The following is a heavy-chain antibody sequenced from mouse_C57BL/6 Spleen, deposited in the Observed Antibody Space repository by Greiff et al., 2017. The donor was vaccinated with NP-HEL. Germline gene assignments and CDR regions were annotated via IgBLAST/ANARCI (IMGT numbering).Heavy chain of an antibody. V-gene: IGHV5-17*01. CDR3: ARIRLPDWYFDV. CDR1: GFTFSDYG. CDR2: ISSGSSTI. Sequence: EVQRVESGGGLVKPGGSLKLSCAASGFTFSDYGMHWVRQAPEKGLEWVAYISSGSSTIYYADTVKGRFTISRDNAKNTLFLQMTMLRSEDTAMYYCARIRLPDWYFDVWGTGTTVTVSS. D-gene: IGHD2-1*01. J-gene: IGHJ1*03.